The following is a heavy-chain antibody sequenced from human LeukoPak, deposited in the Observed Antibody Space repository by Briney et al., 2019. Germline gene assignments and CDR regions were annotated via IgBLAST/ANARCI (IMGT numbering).Heavy chain of an antibody. CDR1: GFTFSGYA. J-gene: IGHJ1*01. CDR3: AKGVGGCSTTSCSIYFQH. D-gene: IGHD2-2*01. Sequence: GGSLRLSCADSGFTFSGYAMSWVRQAPGKGLEWVSAISGSGDSTYYADSVKGRFTISRDNSKSTLYLQMNSLRAEDTAVYYCAKGVGGCSTTSCSIYFQHWGQGTLVTVSS. V-gene: IGHV3-23*01. CDR2: ISGSGDST.